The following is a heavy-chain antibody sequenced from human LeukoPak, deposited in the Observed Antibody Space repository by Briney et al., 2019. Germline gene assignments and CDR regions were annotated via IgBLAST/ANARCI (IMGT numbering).Heavy chain of an antibody. CDR2: INHSGST. Sequence: SETLSLTCTVYGGSFSGYYWSWIRQPPGKGLEWNGEINHSGSTNYNPSLKSRVTISVDTSKNQFSLKLSSVTAADTAVYYCARGNPMPIAVAGPTCFDYWGQGTLVTVSS. V-gene: IGHV4-34*01. J-gene: IGHJ4*02. D-gene: IGHD6-19*01. CDR3: ARGNPMPIAVAGPTCFDY. CDR1: GGSFSGYY.